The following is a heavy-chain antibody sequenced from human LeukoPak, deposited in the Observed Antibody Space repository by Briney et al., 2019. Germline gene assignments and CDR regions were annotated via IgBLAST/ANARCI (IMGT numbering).Heavy chain of an antibody. V-gene: IGHV3-74*01. CDR1: GFTFSSYW. CDR3: AREFRVLPDI. Sequence: GGSLRLACAASGFTFSSYWMHWVRQAPGKGLVWVSRINADWSSTNYADSVKGRFTISRDNAKNTLYLQMNSLRDEDTAVYYCAREFRVLPDIWGQGTMVTVSS. CDR2: INADWSST. D-gene: IGHD2-8*02. J-gene: IGHJ3*02.